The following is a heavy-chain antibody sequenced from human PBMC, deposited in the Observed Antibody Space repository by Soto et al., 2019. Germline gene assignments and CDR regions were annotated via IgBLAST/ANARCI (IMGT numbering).Heavy chain of an antibody. D-gene: IGHD3-16*01. CDR1: RLRFSEYG. Sequence: QVQLVQSGVDVVQPGRSLTLSCAASRLRFSEYGMYWVRQAPGKGPEWVAVISYDGSDSYYAAFVQGRFSITRDHSKNILFLHLTRLRADDTAVYYWATHRGMQFRLSFFGSGGQGTLVTVS. V-gene: IGHV3-30*03. CDR3: ATHRGMQFRLSFFGS. CDR2: ISYDGSDS. J-gene: IGHJ4*02.